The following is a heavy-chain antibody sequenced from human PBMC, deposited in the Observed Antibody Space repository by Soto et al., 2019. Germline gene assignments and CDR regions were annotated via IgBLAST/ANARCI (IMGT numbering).Heavy chain of an antibody. Sequence: ASVKVSCKASGYTFTSYGISWVRQAPGQGLEWKGWISAYNGNTNYAQKLQGRVTMTTDTSTSTAYMELRSLRSDDTAVYYCARDLGQTTVTTNHWFDPWGQGTLVTGTS. CDR2: ISAYNGNT. V-gene: IGHV1-18*01. CDR3: ARDLGQTTVTTNHWFDP. CDR1: GYTFTSYG. J-gene: IGHJ5*02. D-gene: IGHD4-17*01.